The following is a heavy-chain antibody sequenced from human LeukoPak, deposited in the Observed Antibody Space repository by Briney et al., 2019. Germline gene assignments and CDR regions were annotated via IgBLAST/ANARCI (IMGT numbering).Heavy chain of an antibody. CDR3: AKDTSIGKYCTSGVCSPFDY. J-gene: IGHJ4*02. D-gene: IGHD2-8*01. V-gene: IGHV3-30*02. CDR2: IRYDGSNK. CDR1: GFTFSSYG. Sequence: PGGPLRLSCAASGFTFSSYGMHWVRQAPGKGLEWVAFIRYDGSNKYYADSVKGRFTISRDNSKNTLYLHVNSLRAEDTAVYYCAKDTSIGKYCTSGVCSPFDYWGQGTLVTVSS.